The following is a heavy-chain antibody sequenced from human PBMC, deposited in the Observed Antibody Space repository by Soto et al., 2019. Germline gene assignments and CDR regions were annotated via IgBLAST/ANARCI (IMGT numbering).Heavy chain of an antibody. V-gene: IGHV3-23*01. CDR3: PSNKRDDPPDY. CDR1: GFTFSSYY. D-gene: IGHD3-16*01. CDR2: ISVSGGST. Sequence: EVQLLESGGGLVQPGGSLRLSCAASGFTFSSYYMSWVRQAPGKGLAWVSGISVSGGSTYYADSVKGRFTISRDNSKNTLYRKMNSRRAKDTAVNYCPSNKRDDPPDYWGREPRVTFSS. J-gene: IGHJ4*02.